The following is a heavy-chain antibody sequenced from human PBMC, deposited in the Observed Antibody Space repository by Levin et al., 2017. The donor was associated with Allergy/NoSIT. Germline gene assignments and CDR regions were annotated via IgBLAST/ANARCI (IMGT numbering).Heavy chain of an antibody. D-gene: IGHD3-9*01. CDR2: ISSSSSTI. CDR1: GFTFSSYS. Sequence: GESLKISCAASGFTFSSYSMNWVRQAPGKGLEWVSYISSSSSTIYYADSVKGRFTISRDNAKNSLYLQMNSLRDEDTAVYYCARGGGYDILTGYYVYFDYWGQGTLVTVSS. CDR3: ARGGGYDILTGYYVYFDY. J-gene: IGHJ4*02. V-gene: IGHV3-48*02.